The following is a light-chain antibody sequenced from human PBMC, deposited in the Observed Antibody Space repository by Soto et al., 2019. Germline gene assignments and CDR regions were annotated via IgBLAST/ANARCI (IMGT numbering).Light chain of an antibody. V-gene: IGLV2-8*01. J-gene: IGLJ1*01. CDR3: SSYAGSSNV. CDR1: SSDVGGYNY. CDR2: EVN. Sequence: QSVLTQPPSASGSPGQSVAISCTGTSSDVGGYNYVSWYQQHPGKAPKLMIYEVNKRPSGVPDRFSGSKSGNTASLTVSGLKDEDEDDYYCSSYAGSSNVFGTGTKAPS.